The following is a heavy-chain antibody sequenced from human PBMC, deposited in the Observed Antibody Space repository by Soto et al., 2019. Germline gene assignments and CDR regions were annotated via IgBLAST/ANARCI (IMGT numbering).Heavy chain of an antibody. Sequence: GGSLRLSCAASGFIVNSNFMSWVRQAPGKGLEWVSVIYSGGNTYYADSVKGRFTISRDSSKNTLYLQMKSLRAEDTAVYYCARQGNDQLLWGSFDYWGRGTLVTVSS. CDR1: GFIVNSNF. D-gene: IGHD3-10*01. CDR3: ARQGNDQLLWGSFDY. J-gene: IGHJ4*02. CDR2: IYSGGNT. V-gene: IGHV3-66*01.